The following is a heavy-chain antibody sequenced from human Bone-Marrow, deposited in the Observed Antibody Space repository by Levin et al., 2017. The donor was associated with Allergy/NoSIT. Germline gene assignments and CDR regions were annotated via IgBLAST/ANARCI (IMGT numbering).Heavy chain of an antibody. CDR2: VYTSGST. J-gene: IGHJ4*02. D-gene: IGHD6-19*01. CDR1: GDSISRGSHY. CDR3: ARDGGTIPVAGPFDY. Sequence: ASQTLSLTCNVSGDSISRGSHYWSWIRQPAGKGLEWIGRVYTSGSTLYNPSLKTRVTISVDTSKNQFSLKLNSVTAADTAVYYCARDGGTIPVAGPFDYWGQGTLVTVSS. V-gene: IGHV4-61*02.